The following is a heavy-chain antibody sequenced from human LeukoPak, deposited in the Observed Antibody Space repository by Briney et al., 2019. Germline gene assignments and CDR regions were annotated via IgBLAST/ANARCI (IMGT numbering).Heavy chain of an antibody. D-gene: IGHD6-6*01. Sequence: NASETLSLTCAVYGGSFSGYYWSWIRQPPGKGLEWIGEINHSGSTNYNPSLKRRVTISVDTSKNQFSLKLSSVTAADTAVYYCARGNIAARPRLLDYWGQGTLVTVSS. CDR2: INHSGST. CDR3: ARGNIAARPRLLDY. J-gene: IGHJ4*02. V-gene: IGHV4-34*01. CDR1: GGSFSGYY.